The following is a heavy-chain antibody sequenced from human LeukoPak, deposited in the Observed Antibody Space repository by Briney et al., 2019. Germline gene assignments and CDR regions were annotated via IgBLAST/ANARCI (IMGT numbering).Heavy chain of an antibody. CDR1: GFTFSRYA. Sequence: GGSLRLSCAASGFTFSRYAMSWVRQAPGKGLEWVSSISGSGGITYHADSLKGRFTISRDNSKNTLFLQMNSLRAEDTAVYYCAKNTISGGHYQYYMDVWGKGTTVTVSS. CDR3: AKNTISGGHYQYYMDV. CDR2: ISGSGGIT. V-gene: IGHV3-23*01. D-gene: IGHD3-16*02. J-gene: IGHJ6*03.